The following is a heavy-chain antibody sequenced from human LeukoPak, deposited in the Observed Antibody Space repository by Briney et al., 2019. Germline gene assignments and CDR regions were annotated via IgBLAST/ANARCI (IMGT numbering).Heavy chain of an antibody. CDR1: GYSISSGYY. V-gene: IGHV4-38-2*01. D-gene: IGHD4-23*01. CDR3: ARQLYGGHSLNDY. J-gene: IGHJ4*02. CDR2: IYHSGST. Sequence: PSETLSLTCAVSGYSISSGYYWGWIRPPPGKGLEWIGSIYHSGSTYYNPSLKSRVTISVDTSKNQFSLKLSSVTAADTAVYYCARQLYGGHSLNDYWNQGSLVTVSS.